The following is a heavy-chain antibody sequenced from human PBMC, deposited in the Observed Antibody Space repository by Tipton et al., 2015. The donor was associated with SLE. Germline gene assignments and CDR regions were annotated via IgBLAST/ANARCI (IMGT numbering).Heavy chain of an antibody. V-gene: IGHV4-39*07. CDR2: IYYSGST. CDR1: GGSISSSIYY. Sequence: TLSLTCTVSGGSISSSIYYWGWIRQPPGKGLEWIGTIYYSGSTYYNPSLKSRVTISVDTSKNQFSLKLSSVTAADTAVYYCARGRPPYYYGMDVWGQGTMVTVSS. CDR3: ARGRPPYYYGMDV. J-gene: IGHJ6*02.